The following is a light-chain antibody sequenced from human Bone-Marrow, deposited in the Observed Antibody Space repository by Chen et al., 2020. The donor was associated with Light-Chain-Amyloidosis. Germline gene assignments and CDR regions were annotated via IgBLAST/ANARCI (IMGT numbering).Light chain of an antibody. CDR1: SGVYVGTYR. J-gene: IGLJ3*02. CDR2: YKSDSDK. CDR3: MIWHSSAWV. Sequence: QAVLTQPSSLSASTGASARLTCTLRSGVYVGTYRIYWYQQKPGSPPQYLLRYKSDSDKQQGSGVPSRFSGSKDASANAGILLISGLQSEDEADYYCMIWHSSAWVFGGGTKLTVL. V-gene: IGLV5-45*03.